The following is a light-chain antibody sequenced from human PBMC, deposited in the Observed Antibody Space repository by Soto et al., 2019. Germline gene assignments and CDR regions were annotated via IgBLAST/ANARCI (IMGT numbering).Light chain of an antibody. CDR2: GAS. CDR3: QQYNNWPLT. J-gene: IGKJ4*01. V-gene: IGKV3-15*01. Sequence: EIVMTQSPATLSVSPGERATLSCRASQSISSDLAWYQQKPGQPPRLLIYGASTRATGIPARFSGIGSETEFTLTISSLQSEDFADYYCQQYNNWPLTFGGGTRWIS. CDR1: QSISSD.